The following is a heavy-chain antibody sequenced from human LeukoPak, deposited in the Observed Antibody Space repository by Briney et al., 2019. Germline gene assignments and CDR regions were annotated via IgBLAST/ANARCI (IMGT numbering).Heavy chain of an antibody. V-gene: IGHV4-59*01. Sequence: PSETLSLTCTVSGGSISGYYWNWIRQSPGKGLEWIGFIYYTGSTNYNPSLKARVTISADTSKNQFSLKLNSVTAADTAVYYCARSRNTDYYDSSGYGYWGQGTLVTVSS. CDR2: IYYTGST. D-gene: IGHD3-22*01. CDR3: ARSRNTDYYDSSGYGY. CDR1: GGSISGYY. J-gene: IGHJ1*01.